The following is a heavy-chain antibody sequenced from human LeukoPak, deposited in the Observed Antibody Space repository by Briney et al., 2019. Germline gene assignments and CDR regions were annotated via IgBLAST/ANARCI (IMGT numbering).Heavy chain of an antibody. J-gene: IGHJ4*02. CDR3: ASGVDIVAPYDY. Sequence: GASVKVSCKASGGTFSSYAISWVRQAPGQGLEWRGGITPIFGTANYAQKFQGRVTITADKSTSTAYMELSSLKSEDTAVYYCASGVDIVAPYDYWGQGTLVTVSS. V-gene: IGHV1-69*06. CDR2: ITPIFGTA. CDR1: GGTFSSYA. D-gene: IGHD5-12*01.